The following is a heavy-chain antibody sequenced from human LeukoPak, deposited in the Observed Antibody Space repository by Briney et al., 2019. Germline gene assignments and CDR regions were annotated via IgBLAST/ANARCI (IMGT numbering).Heavy chain of an antibody. J-gene: IGHJ4*02. CDR3: ARDLGYCSTSNGCYVGYFDY. V-gene: IGHV3-66*01. Sequence: GGSLRLSCSASGFTVSSNHMSWVRRAPGKGLEWVSTFSGDDSTHYADSVKGRFTVSRDNSKNTLYLQMNSLRAEDTAVYYCARDLGYCSTSNGCYVGYFDYWGQGSLVTVSS. CDR1: GFTVSSNH. CDR2: FSGDDST. D-gene: IGHD2-2*01.